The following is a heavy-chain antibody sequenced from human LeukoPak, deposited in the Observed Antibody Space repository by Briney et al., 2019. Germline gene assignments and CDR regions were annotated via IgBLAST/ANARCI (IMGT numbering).Heavy chain of an antibody. V-gene: IGHV1-2*06. CDR2: INPYNGDT. Sequence: ASVKVSCKASGYIFTGHYMYWVRQAPGQGLEWMGRINPYNGDTKYAQKFQGRVTMTRETSITTAYMELNSLRSDDTAVYYCARVVYCGGHCSSRYYYGMDVRGQGTTVTVSS. J-gene: IGHJ6*02. CDR1: GYIFTGHY. D-gene: IGHD2-21*02. CDR3: ARVVYCGGHCSSRYYYGMDV.